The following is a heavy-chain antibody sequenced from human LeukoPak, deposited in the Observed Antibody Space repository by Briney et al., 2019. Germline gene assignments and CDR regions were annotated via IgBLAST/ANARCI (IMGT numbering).Heavy chain of an antibody. CDR1: GGSFSGYY. V-gene: IGHV4-34*01. J-gene: IGHJ4*02. CDR2: IYYSGST. CDR3: ARVRPSDYYYGSGSTFDY. Sequence: SETLSLTCAVYGGSFSGYYWSWIRQPPGKGLEWIGSIYYSGSTYYNPSLKSRVTISVDTSKNQFSLKLSSVTAADTAVYYCARVRPSDYYYGSGSTFDYWGQGTLVTVSS. D-gene: IGHD3-10*01.